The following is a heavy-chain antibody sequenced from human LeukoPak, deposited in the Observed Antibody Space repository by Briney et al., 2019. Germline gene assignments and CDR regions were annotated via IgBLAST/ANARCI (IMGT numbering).Heavy chain of an antibody. D-gene: IGHD2-2*01. V-gene: IGHV3-66*01. Sequence: GGSLRLSCAASVFTVSSNYMSWVRQAPGKGLEWVSVIYSGGSTYYADSVKGRFTISRDNSKNTLYLQMISLRAEDTAVYYCARDPVVVVPAAMGPYGMDVWGQGTTVTVSS. CDR3: ARDPVVVVPAAMGPYGMDV. CDR2: IYSGGST. CDR1: VFTVSSNY. J-gene: IGHJ6*02.